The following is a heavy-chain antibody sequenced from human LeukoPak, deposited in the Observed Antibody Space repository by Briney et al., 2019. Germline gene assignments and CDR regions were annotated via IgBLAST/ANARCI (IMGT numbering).Heavy chain of an antibody. CDR1: GYSFTSYD. J-gene: IGHJ3*02. CDR2: MNPNIGKT. Sequence: ASVTVSCKASGYSFTSYDIGWVRQAPGEGLEWMGWMNPNIGKTDYAQKFQGRVTMTRNTSITTAYMDLSSLRSEDPAVYYCARSSRARYDAFYIWGHGTMVTVSS. V-gene: IGHV1-8*01. D-gene: IGHD2-2*01. CDR3: ARSSRARYDAFYI.